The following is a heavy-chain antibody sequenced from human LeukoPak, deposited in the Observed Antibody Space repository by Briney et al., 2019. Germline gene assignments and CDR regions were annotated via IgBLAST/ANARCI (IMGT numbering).Heavy chain of an antibody. CDR2: IYENGGTT. V-gene: IGHV3-23*01. J-gene: IGHJ4*02. CDR1: GFTFRSHA. D-gene: IGHD2-21*01. CDR3: AKDFRIGYSAHFDY. Sequence: GGSLRLSCVGSGFTFRSHAMSWVRQAPEKGLGFVSGIYENGGTTYYADSVKGRFSISRGNSKNTLYLQMDSLRGEDTAVYYRAKDFRIGYSAHFDYWGQGALVTVSS.